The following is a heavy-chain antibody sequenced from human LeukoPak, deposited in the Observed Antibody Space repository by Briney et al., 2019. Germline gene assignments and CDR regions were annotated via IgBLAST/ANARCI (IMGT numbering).Heavy chain of an antibody. V-gene: IGHV3-23*01. Sequence: GGSLRLSCTASGFTFSAYAMMWVRQAPGKGPEWVSAIRGGGTSEFYADSVKGRFRISRDNSKDTLFLQMNSLRAEDTAVYYCARDPNGDYICAFDMWGPGTMVTASS. CDR1: GFTFSAYA. J-gene: IGHJ3*02. CDR3: ARDPNGDYICAFDM. D-gene: IGHD4-17*01. CDR2: IRGGGTSE.